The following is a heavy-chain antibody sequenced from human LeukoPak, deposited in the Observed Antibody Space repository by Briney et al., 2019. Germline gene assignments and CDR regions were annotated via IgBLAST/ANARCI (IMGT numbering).Heavy chain of an antibody. V-gene: IGHV3-23*01. D-gene: IGHD3-10*01. CDR2: ISGSGGST. CDR3: AKDLKVRGVFEY. CDR1: GFTFSSYA. J-gene: IGHJ4*02. Sequence: GSLRPSCEASGFTFSSYAMSWVRQAPGKGLEWVSGISGSGGSTYYADSVKGRFTISRDNSKNTLYLQMNSLRAEDTAVYYCAKDLKVRGVFEYWGQGTLVTVSS.